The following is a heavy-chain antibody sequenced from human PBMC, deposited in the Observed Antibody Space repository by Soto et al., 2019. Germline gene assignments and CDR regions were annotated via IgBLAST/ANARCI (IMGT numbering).Heavy chain of an antibody. Sequence: QGQLQQWGAGLLKPSETLSLTCAVYVGSFRGYYWSWIRQPPGKGLEWIGEINHSGSTNYNPSLKSRVTISVDTSKNQFSLRLSSVTAADTAVYYCAREGYSSSSWGFDFWGQGTLVTVSS. V-gene: IGHV4-34*01. CDR3: AREGYSSSSWGFDF. J-gene: IGHJ4*02. D-gene: IGHD6-6*01. CDR2: INHSGST. CDR1: VGSFRGYY.